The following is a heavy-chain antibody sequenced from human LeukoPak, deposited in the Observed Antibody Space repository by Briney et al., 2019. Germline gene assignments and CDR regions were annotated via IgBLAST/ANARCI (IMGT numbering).Heavy chain of an antibody. CDR1: GFTFSSYA. V-gene: IGHV3-23*01. D-gene: IGHD4-17*01. Sequence: GSLRLSCTASGFTFSSYAMSWVRQAPGRGLEWVSAISTSRTNTYYAESVKGRFTISRDNSNNTLYLQMNSLRAEDTAVYYCAKDDGDYAKGYYFDYWGQGTLVTVSS. J-gene: IGHJ4*02. CDR3: AKDDGDYAKGYYFDY. CDR2: ISTSRTNT.